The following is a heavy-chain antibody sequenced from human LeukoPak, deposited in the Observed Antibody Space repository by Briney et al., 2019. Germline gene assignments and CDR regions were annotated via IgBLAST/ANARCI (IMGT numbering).Heavy chain of an antibody. V-gene: IGHV3-7*01. CDR3: ARMTTADY. Sequence: PGGSLRLSCAASGFTFSGYWMSWVRQAPGKGLEWVANTNQDGSKKYYVDSVKGRFTISRDNAKNSLYLQMNSLRAEDTAVYYCARMTTADYWGQGTLVTVSS. J-gene: IGHJ4*02. D-gene: IGHD4-17*01. CDR2: TNQDGSKK. CDR1: GFTFSGYW.